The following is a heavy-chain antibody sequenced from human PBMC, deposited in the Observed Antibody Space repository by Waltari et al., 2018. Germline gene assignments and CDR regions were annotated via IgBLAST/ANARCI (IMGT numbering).Heavy chain of an antibody. CDR1: GGSISTNTHN. Sequence: QLQLQESGPGLVKPSETLSLTCTVSGGSISTNTHNWGWIRQPPGKGLEWIGTVYYGGSTSYNKSRKSRVTISVDTSKNQFYLDLNSVTAADTAVYYGAGLGRISSSWERSYWFDPWGQGTLVTVSS. D-gene: IGHD6-13*01. CDR2: VYYGGST. V-gene: IGHV4-39*01. CDR3: AGLGRISSSWERSYWFDP. J-gene: IGHJ5*02.